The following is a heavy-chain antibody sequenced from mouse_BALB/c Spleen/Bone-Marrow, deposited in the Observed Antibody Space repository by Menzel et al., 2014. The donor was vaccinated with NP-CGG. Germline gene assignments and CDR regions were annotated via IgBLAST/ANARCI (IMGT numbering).Heavy chain of an antibody. Sequence: VQLKQSGGGLVKPGGSLKLSCAASGFTFSSYAMSWVRQTPEKRLEWVASISSGGSTYYPDSVKGRSTISRDIARNILYLQMSSLRSEDTAMYYCARDDYDDQYYFDYWGQGTTLTVSS. CDR3: ARDDYDDQYYFDY. D-gene: IGHD2-4*01. J-gene: IGHJ2*01. V-gene: IGHV5-6-5*01. CDR2: ISSGGST. CDR1: GFTFSSYA.